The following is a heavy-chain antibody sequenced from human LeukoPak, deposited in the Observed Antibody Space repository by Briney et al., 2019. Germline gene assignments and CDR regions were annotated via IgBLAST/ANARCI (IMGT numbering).Heavy chain of an antibody. D-gene: IGHD3/OR15-3a*01. CDR3: GTHAGRTGSDD. V-gene: IGHV3-11*01. CDR2: ISGSGNDI. J-gene: IGHJ4*02. CDR1: GFIFSGYY. Sequence: GGSLRLSCATSGFIFSGYYMSWIRQAPGKGLEWVSYISGSGNDISYADSVKGRFTVSRDNAKGSLYLQMNSLRAADTAVYYCGTHAGRTGSDDWGQGTLVTVSS.